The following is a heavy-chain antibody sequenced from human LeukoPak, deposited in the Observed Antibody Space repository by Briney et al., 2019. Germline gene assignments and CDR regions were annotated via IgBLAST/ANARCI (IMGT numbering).Heavy chain of an antibody. CDR2: IIPIFGTA. J-gene: IGHJ5*02. D-gene: IGHD3-22*01. V-gene: IGHV1-69*05. CDR3: ARDVIVVGHHFDP. Sequence: ASVKVSCKASGGTFSSCAISWVRQAPGQGLEWMGRIIPIFGTANYAQKFQGRVTITTDESTSTAYMELSSLRSEDTAVYYCARDVIVVGHHFDPWGQGTLVTVSS. CDR1: GGTFSSCA.